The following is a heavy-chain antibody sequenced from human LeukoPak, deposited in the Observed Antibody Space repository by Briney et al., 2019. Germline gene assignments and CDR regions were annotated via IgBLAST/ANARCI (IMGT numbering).Heavy chain of an antibody. CDR1: GGSISSYY. Sequence: PSETLSLTCTVSGGSISSYYWSWIRQPPGKGLEWTGYISYSGNTNYNPSLKSRVTISADTSKNQFSLKLSSVTAADTAVYYCARHSGAGTGFVYWGQGTLVTVSS. J-gene: IGHJ4*02. D-gene: IGHD6-19*01. CDR3: ARHSGAGTGFVY. V-gene: IGHV4-59*08. CDR2: ISYSGNT.